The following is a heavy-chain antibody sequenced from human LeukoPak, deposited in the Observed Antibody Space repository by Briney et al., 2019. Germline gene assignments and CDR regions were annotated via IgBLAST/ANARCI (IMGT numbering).Heavy chain of an antibody. Sequence: SETLSLTCTVSGASVSSGSYYWSWIRQPPGKGLEWIGYIYYSGSTNYNPSLKSRVTVSVDTSKSQFSLKLSSVTAADTAVYYCARVVVQRYYFDYWGQGTLVTVSS. CDR3: ARVVVQRYYFDY. CDR2: IYYSGST. V-gene: IGHV4-61*01. D-gene: IGHD3-22*01. CDR1: GASVSSGSYY. J-gene: IGHJ4*02.